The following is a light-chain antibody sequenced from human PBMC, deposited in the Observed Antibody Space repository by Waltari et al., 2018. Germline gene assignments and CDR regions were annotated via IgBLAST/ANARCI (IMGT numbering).Light chain of an antibody. V-gene: IGKV4-1*01. Sequence: DIVMTQSPDSLAVSLGEKAIINCKSSQRVLYSSNNKNYLAWYQQKPGQPPKLLIYWASTRELGVPDRFSGSWSGTDFTLTINSLQAEDVAVYYCQQYVVIPWTFGQGTKVEVK. J-gene: IGKJ1*01. CDR1: QRVLYSSNNKNY. CDR3: QQYVVIPWT. CDR2: WAS.